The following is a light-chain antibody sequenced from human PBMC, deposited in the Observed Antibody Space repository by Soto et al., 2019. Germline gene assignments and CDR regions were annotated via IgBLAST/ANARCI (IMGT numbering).Light chain of an antibody. Sequence: EIVLTQSPGTLSLSPLEIAALSCMASQSVSSSSLAWYQQNPGQAPRLLIYEASSRATGIPDRFSGSGSGTDFTLTISRLEPEDFAVYYCQRYRTFGQGTKVDIK. CDR2: EAS. V-gene: IGKV3-20*01. CDR1: QSVSSSS. J-gene: IGKJ1*01. CDR3: QRYRT.